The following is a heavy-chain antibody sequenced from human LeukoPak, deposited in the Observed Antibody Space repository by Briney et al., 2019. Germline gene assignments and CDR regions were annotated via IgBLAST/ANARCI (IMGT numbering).Heavy chain of an antibody. CDR1: GYTFTGYY. J-gene: IGHJ4*02. CDR3: ARDILSSGWYAY. CDR2: IIPNSGGT. Sequence: ASVKVSCKASGYTFTGYYLHWVRQAPGQGLEWMGWIIPNSGGTNYAQKFQGRVTMTRDTSISTAYMELSRLRSYDTAVYYCARDILSSGWYAYWGQGTLVTVSS. V-gene: IGHV1-2*02. D-gene: IGHD6-19*01.